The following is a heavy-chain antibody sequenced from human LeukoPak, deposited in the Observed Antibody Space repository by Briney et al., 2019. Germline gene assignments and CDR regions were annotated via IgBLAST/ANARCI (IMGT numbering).Heavy chain of an antibody. Sequence: SETLSLTCVVYGGSFSGYHWNWIRQTPGRGLEWIGEINHRGSTHYNPSLESRVTISVDTSKNQFSLKLSSVTAADTGVYYRARDPTTVVTLPYYFDFWGQGTQVTVSS. D-gene: IGHD4-23*01. CDR3: ARDPTTVVTLPYYFDF. V-gene: IGHV4-34*01. CDR1: GGSFSGYH. CDR2: INHRGST. J-gene: IGHJ4*02.